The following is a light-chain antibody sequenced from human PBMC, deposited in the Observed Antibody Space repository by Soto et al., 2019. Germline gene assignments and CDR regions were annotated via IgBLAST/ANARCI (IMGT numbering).Light chain of an antibody. CDR1: STAVGDNDY. J-gene: IGLJ1*01. CDR3: SSYDRSNNFYV. CDR2: AVS. Sequence: QSALTQPPSASGSPGQSVTISCTGTSTAVGDNDYVSWYQHHPGKAPKLILYAVSERPSGVPDRFSGSKSGKTASLTVSGLQAEDEADYYCSSYDRSNNFYVFGPGTKLTVL. V-gene: IGLV2-8*01.